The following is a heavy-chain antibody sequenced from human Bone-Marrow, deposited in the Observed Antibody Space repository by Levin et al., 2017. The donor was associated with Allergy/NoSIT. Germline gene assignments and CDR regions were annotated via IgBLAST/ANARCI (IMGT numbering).Heavy chain of an antibody. J-gene: IGHJ6*02. V-gene: IGHV3-74*01. CDR1: GFTFPNDW. CDR2: INNDGSDT. Sequence: LSLTCATSGFTFPNDWMHWVRQAPGKGLVWVSHINNDGSDTTYADSVKGRFIISRDNAKNTLYLQMNSLRADDTAVYFCGRDRKYAMDVWGQGTTVTVSS. CDR3: GRDRKYAMDV.